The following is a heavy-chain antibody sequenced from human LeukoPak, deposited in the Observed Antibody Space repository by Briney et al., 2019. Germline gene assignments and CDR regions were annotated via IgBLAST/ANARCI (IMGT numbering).Heavy chain of an antibody. J-gene: IGHJ4*02. CDR2: LSDSGASK. Sequence: GGSLRLSCAASGFTFSSYAMTWVRQAPGKGLEWVSALSDSGASKYYADSVKGRFTISRDNSKNTLYLQMNSLTADDTAVYYCASSPPTGITVSYFYYWGAGTLVTVSS. CDR1: GFTFSSYA. D-gene: IGHD3-10*01. CDR3: ASSPPTGITVSYFYY. V-gene: IGHV3-23*01.